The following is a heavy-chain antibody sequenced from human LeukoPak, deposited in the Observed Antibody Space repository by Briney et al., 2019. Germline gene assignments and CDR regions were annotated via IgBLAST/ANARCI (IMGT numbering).Heavy chain of an antibody. CDR2: ICYSGST. J-gene: IGHJ4*02. CDR3: ARDSSGGATYFDY. V-gene: IGHV4-59*01. CDR1: GGSISTYY. Sequence: SESLTLSCTASGGSISTYYRSWIRQPPGKGLEWIWYICYSGSTNYNPSLVSRVAISVDTSKNQFSLRLSSVTAADTAVYYCARDSSGGATYFDYWGQGTLVTVSS. D-gene: IGHD1-26*01.